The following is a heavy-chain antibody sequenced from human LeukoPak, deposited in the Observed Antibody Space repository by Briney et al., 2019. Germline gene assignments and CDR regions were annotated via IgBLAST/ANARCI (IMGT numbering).Heavy chain of an antibody. D-gene: IGHD1-26*01. CDR1: GDSVSSNSAS. Sequence: SQTLSLTCAISGDSVSSNSASWDWIRQSPSRGLEWLGRTYYRSKWNSDYAESVKSRITVNPDTSKNQFSLHLNSVTPEDTAVYYCARDPDSSYEWGPFDPWGQGILVTVSS. J-gene: IGHJ5*02. V-gene: IGHV6-1*01. CDR3: ARDPDSSYEWGPFDP. CDR2: TYYRSKWNS.